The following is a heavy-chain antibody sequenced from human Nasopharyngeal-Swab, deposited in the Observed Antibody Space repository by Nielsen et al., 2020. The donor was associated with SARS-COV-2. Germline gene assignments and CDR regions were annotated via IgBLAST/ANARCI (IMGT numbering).Heavy chain of an antibody. D-gene: IGHD3-3*01. Sequence: SETLSLTCTVSGGSVSSGSYYWSWIRQPPGKGLEWIWYIYYSGSTNYNPSLKSRVTISVDTSKNQFSLKLSSVTAADTAVYYCARVLKYDFWSGYYTGGDYYYMDVWGKGTTVTVSS. V-gene: IGHV4-61*01. CDR3: ARVLKYDFWSGYYTGGDYYYMDV. J-gene: IGHJ6*03. CDR2: IYYSGST. CDR1: GGSVSSGSYY.